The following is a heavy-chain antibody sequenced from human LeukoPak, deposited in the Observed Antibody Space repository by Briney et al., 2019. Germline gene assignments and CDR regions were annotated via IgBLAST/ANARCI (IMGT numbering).Heavy chain of an antibody. CDR3: ARLRGSLRFLEWLLSNQYYFDY. J-gene: IGHJ4*02. Sequence: GGSLRLSCAASGFTFSSYAMHWVRQAPGKGLEWVAVISYDGSNKYYADSVKGRFTISRDNSKNTLYLQMNSLRAEDTAVYYCARLRGSLRFLEWLLSNQYYFDYWGQGTLVTVSS. D-gene: IGHD3-3*01. CDR1: GFTFSSYA. CDR2: ISYDGSNK. V-gene: IGHV3-30-3*01.